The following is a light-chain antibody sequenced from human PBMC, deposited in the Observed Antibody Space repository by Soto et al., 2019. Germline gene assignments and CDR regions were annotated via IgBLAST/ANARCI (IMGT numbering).Light chain of an antibody. J-gene: IGLJ2*01. CDR3: QVWDSSSDLVV. CDR2: DDS. Sequence: SYELTQPPSVSVAPGQTARITCGGNNIGSKSVHWYQQKPGQAPVLVVYDDSDRPSGILERFSGSNSGNTATLTISRVEAGDEADYYCQVWDSSSDLVVFGGGTKLTVL. V-gene: IGLV3-21*02. CDR1: NIGSKS.